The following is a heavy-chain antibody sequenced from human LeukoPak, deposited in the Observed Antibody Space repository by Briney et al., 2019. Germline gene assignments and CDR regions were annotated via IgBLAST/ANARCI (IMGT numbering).Heavy chain of an antibody. CDR1: GGSIRSYC. V-gene: IGHV4-59*01. CDR2: FYNSGST. CDR3: ARVVPTMKVGDNWFDP. D-gene: IGHD3-22*01. Sequence: SETLSLTCTVSGGSIRSYCWSCIRQPPGKGLEWSGYFYNSGSTNYNPSLKSRVTISVDTSKNQFSLKLSSVTAAATAVYYCARVVPTMKVGDNWFDPWGQGTMVTVSS. J-gene: IGHJ5*02.